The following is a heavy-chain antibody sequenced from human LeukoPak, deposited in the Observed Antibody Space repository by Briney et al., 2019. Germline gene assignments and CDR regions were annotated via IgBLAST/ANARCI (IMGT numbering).Heavy chain of an antibody. CDR2: ISAYNGNT. Sequence: ASVKVSCKASGYTFTSYGISWVRQAPGQGLEWMGWISAYNGNTNYAQKLQGRVTMTTDTSTSTAYMELRSLRSDDTAVYYCARDSLVTAILPDAFDIWGQGTMVTVPS. V-gene: IGHV1-18*01. J-gene: IGHJ3*02. CDR1: GYTFTSYG. CDR3: ARDSLVTAILPDAFDI. D-gene: IGHD2-21*02.